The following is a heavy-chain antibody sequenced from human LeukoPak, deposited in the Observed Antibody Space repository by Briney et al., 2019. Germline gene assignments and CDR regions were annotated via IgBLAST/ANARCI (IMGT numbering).Heavy chain of an antibody. Sequence: GESLKISCKGSGYSFTSYWIGWVRQLPGKGLEGMGIIYPGDSDTRYSPSFQGQVTISADKSISTAYLQWSSLKASDTAVYYCARHEPSASLFDYWGQGTLVTVSS. V-gene: IGHV5-51*01. CDR2: IYPGDSDT. CDR1: GYSFTSYW. D-gene: IGHD2-2*01. J-gene: IGHJ4*02. CDR3: ARHEPSASLFDY.